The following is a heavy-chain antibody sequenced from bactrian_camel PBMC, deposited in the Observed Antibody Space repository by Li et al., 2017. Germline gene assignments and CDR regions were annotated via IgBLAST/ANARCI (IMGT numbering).Heavy chain of an antibody. CDR1: GDTLSRRC. J-gene: IGHJ4*01. V-gene: IGHV3S1*01. Sequence: HVQLVESGGGSVEPEGSLRLSCTISGDTLSRRCMAWFRQAPESEREAIAAIYPTSGATPYDNSVQGRFTISLDNTKSTMYLQMNSLKPEDTAMYVCAADLFPSCRQPPHKLHPQIGHWGQGTQVTVS. CDR2: IYPTSGAT. D-gene: IGHD1*01. CDR3: AADLFPSCRQPPHKLHPQIGH.